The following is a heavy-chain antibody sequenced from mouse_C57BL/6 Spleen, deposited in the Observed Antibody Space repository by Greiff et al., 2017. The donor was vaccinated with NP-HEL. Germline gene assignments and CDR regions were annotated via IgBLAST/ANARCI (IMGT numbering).Heavy chain of an antibody. J-gene: IGHJ4*01. Sequence: VQLQQSGPELVKPGASVKISCKASGYTFTDYYMNWVKQSHGKSLEWIGDINPNNGGTSYNQKFKGKATLTVDKSSSTAYMELRSLTSEDSAVYYCARNSGSTLYYYAMDYWGQGTSVTVSS. D-gene: IGHD1-1*01. V-gene: IGHV1-26*01. CDR3: ARNSGSTLYYYAMDY. CDR1: GYTFTDYY. CDR2: INPNNGGT.